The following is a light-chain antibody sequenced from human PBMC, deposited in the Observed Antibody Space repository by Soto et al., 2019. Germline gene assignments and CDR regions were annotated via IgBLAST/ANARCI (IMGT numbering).Light chain of an antibody. Sequence: QSSLTHPASLSGSPGQSITISCTGTSNDVGSYNPVSWYQQHPGKAPKLMIYEGSKRPSGVSNRFSGSKSGNTASLTISGLQAEDEADYYCCAYADSTSVFGTGTKVTVL. CDR2: EGS. CDR3: CAYADSTSV. J-gene: IGLJ1*01. CDR1: SNDVGSYNP. V-gene: IGLV2-23*03.